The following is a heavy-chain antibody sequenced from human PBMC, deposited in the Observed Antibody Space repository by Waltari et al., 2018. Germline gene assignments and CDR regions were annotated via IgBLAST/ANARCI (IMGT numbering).Heavy chain of an antibody. CDR3: ARDQWLQFSYYYYGMDV. Sequence: VQLVESGGGLVQPGRSLRLSCAASGFTFRSYGMHWVRQAPGKGLEWVAVIWYDGSNKYYADSVKGRFTISRDNSKNTLYLQMNSLRAEDTAVYYCARDQWLQFSYYYYGMDVWGQGTTVTVSS. D-gene: IGHD5-12*01. CDR2: IWYDGSNK. V-gene: IGHV3-33*01. J-gene: IGHJ6*02. CDR1: GFTFRSYG.